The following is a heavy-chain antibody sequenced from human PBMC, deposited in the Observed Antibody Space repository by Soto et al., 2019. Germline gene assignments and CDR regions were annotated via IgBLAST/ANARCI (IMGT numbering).Heavy chain of an antibody. CDR3: ARDRSLIFAVPPYGMDV. CDR1: GFTFSSHE. CDR2: ISESGGTT. D-gene: IGHD3-3*01. J-gene: IGHJ6*02. V-gene: IGHV3-48*03. Sequence: EVQLVEAGGGLVHPGGSLSLSCVVSGFTFSSHEMNWVRQAPGKGPEWVSKISESGGTTSYADSVKGRFTISRDNARDSLYLHMDSLRAEDTAVYYCARDRSLIFAVPPYGMDVWGQGTTVTVSS.